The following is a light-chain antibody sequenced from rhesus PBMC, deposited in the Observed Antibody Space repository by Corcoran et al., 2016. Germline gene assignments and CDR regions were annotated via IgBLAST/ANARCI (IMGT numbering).Light chain of an antibody. J-gene: IGKJ2*01. CDR2: GAS. V-gene: IGKV3-24*04. CDR1: QSVGSY. Sequence: ETVVTQSPATLSLSPGERATLSCRASQSVGSYLAWYQQKLGQAPSLLRDGASSRATGIPDGFSGSGSGTDLTLTISSLEPEDVGVYYCQQGSNLYSFGQGTKVEIK. CDR3: QQGSNLYS.